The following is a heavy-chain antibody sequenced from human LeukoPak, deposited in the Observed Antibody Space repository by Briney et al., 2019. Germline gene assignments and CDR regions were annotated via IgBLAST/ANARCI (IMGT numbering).Heavy chain of an antibody. CDR2: IKQDGSIQ. CDR3: ATSYDSSGCD. Sequence: GGSLRLSCTASGFTFSSFWMARVRQAPGKGLEWVGNIKQDGSIQYYGDSVKGRFTISRDNAKNSLYLQMNNLRAEDTALYYCATSYDSSGCDWGQGTLVTVSS. V-gene: IGHV3-7*01. CDR1: GFTFSSFW. J-gene: IGHJ4*02. D-gene: IGHD3-22*01.